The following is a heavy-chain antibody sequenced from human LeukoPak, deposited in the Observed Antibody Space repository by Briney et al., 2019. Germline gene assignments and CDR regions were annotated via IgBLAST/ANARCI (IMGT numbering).Heavy chain of an antibody. D-gene: IGHD2-2*01. Sequence: GGSLRLSCAASGFTFSDYYMSWIGQAPGKGLEWVSYISSSGSTIYYADPVKGRFTISRDNAKNSLYLQINSLRAEDPAVYYWARAVPKGLVGDIQGYYYYYYMDVWGKGTTVTISS. CDR1: GFTFSDYY. CDR2: ISSSGSTI. CDR3: ARAVPKGLVGDIQGYYYYYYMDV. J-gene: IGHJ6*03. V-gene: IGHV3-11*04.